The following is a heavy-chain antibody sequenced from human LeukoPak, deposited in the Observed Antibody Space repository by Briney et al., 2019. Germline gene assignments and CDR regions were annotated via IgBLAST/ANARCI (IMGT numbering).Heavy chain of an antibody. Sequence: SETLSLTCAVYGGSLSGYYWSWIRQPPGKGLEWIGYIYYSGSTYYNPSLKSRVTISVDTSKNQFSLKLSSVTAADTAVYYCARDLGYSSSWYKGYYYYGMDVWGQGTTVTVSS. J-gene: IGHJ6*02. CDR3: ARDLGYSSSWYKGYYYYGMDV. CDR1: GGSLSGYY. CDR2: IYYSGST. D-gene: IGHD6-13*01. V-gene: IGHV4-30-4*01.